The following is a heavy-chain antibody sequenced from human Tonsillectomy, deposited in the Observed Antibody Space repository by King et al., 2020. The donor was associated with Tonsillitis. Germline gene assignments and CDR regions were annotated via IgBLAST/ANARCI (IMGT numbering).Heavy chain of an antibody. CDR2: LAPRASYT. Sequence: PLVPSGAEVKKPGESLRLSCKGSGYSFTSYWISWVRQLPGTFLEWLGRLAPRASYTNYRPSFPGHVTISAGKSISTAYLQWSSLKASDTAMYYCARLRVADYYGMDVWGQGTTVTVSS. CDR1: GYSFTSYW. V-gene: IGHV5-10-1*03. J-gene: IGHJ6*02. D-gene: IGHD6-19*01. CDR3: ARLRVADYYGMDV.